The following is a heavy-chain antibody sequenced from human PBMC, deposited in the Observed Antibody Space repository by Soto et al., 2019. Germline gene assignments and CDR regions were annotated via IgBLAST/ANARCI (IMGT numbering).Heavy chain of an antibody. J-gene: IGHJ6*02. Sequence: QVQLVQSGAEVKKPGASVKVSCKASGNTFTSYYMHWVRQAPGQGLEWMGIINPSSGSTSHAQKFQGRVTMTRDTSTSTVYMELSSLRSEDTAVYYCARDRAPGWAYYYGMDVWGQGTTVTVSS. V-gene: IGHV1-46*03. D-gene: IGHD1-26*01. CDR1: GNTFTSYY. CDR2: INPSSGST. CDR3: ARDRAPGWAYYYGMDV.